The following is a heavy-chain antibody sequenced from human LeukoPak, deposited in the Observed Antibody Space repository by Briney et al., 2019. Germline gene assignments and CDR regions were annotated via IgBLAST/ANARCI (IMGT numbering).Heavy chain of an antibody. D-gene: IGHD6-13*01. CDR2: LDPEDGET. V-gene: IGHV1-24*01. Sequence: ASVKVSCTVSGYTLTELSVHWVRQAPGKRLEWRGGLDPEDGETNYAQEFQGRATMTEDRSTDTAYMELSSLRSEDTAVYYCATDLGIPPQPTLARNYRGQGTPVTVSS. CDR1: GYTLTELS. CDR3: ATDLGIPPQPTLARNY. J-gene: IGHJ4*02.